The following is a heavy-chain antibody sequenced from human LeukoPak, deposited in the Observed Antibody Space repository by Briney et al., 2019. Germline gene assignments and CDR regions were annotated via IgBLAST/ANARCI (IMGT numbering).Heavy chain of an antibody. J-gene: IGHJ4*02. V-gene: IGHV3-74*01. CDR3: ARGSGWYPYTDY. CDR1: GFTFSSYW. D-gene: IGHD6-19*01. Sequence: GGSLRLSCAASGFTFSSYWMHWVRQAPGKGLVWVSRINSDGSSTSYADSVKGRFTISRDNAKNTLYLQMNSLRAEDTAVYYCARGSGWYPYTDYWGQGTLVTVSS. CDR2: INSDGSST.